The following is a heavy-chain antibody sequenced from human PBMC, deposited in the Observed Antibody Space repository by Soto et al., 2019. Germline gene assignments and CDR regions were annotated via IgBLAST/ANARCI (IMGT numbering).Heavy chain of an antibody. CDR2: IDHSGST. V-gene: IGHV4-4*02. Sequence: QAQLQESGPGLVKPSGTLSLTCAVSSGSISSSNWWSWVRQPPGEGLVWIGEIDHSGSTNYNPSLYGRVTISVDKSKNQFYLKLCSVTAAYTAVYYCARGSKQWLARGTFDPWGQGTLVTVSS. CDR3: ARGSKQWLARGTFDP. CDR1: SGSISSSNW. J-gene: IGHJ5*02. D-gene: IGHD6-19*01.